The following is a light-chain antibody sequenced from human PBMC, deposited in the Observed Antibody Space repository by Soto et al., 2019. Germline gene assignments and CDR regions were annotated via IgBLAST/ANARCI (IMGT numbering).Light chain of an antibody. CDR3: QQYQSPQT. Sequence: DIQMTQSPNTLSSSVGDRVTITCRASQSISSWLAWYQHKPGKAPKLLIYDASSLETGVPPRFSSSVSRKVFTLTMSSLQPDDVATYYCQQYQSPQTFRQGTKLEI. CDR2: DAS. CDR1: QSISSW. J-gene: IGKJ1*01. V-gene: IGKV1-5*01.